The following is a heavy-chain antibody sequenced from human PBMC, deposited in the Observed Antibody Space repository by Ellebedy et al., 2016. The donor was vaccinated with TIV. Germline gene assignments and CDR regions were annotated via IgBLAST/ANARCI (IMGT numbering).Heavy chain of an antibody. V-gene: IGHV1-2*02. CDR2: INPNTGAT. CDR1: GYSFSAYY. CDR3: ARGLWFGVLLDLDH. Sequence: AASVKVSCKASGYSFSAYYIHWVRQAPGQGLECMAWINPNTGATNYAQSFQGRVTLTTDTSISTAYMELSGPTSDDTALYFCARGLWFGVLLDLDHWGQGTLITVSS. J-gene: IGHJ4*02. D-gene: IGHD3-10*01.